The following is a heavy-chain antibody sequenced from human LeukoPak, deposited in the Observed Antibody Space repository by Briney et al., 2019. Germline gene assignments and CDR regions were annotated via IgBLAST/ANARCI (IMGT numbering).Heavy chain of an antibody. J-gene: IGHJ4*02. V-gene: IGHV3-11*01. CDR3: ARESSVGAAGDYFDY. D-gene: IGHD1-26*01. Sequence: PGGSLRLPCAASGFTFSDYYMSWIRQAPGKGLEWIAYMSGSGIIIYYADSVKGRFTVSRDNAKRLLHLQMSGLRADDTAVYYCARESSVGAAGDYFDYWGQGSLVAVSS. CDR1: GFTFSDYY. CDR2: MSGSGIII.